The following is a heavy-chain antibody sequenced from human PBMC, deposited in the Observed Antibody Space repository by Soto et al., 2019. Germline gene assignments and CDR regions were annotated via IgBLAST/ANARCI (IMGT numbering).Heavy chain of an antibody. D-gene: IGHD3-10*01. J-gene: IGHJ6*02. CDR2: INHSGST. V-gene: IGHV4-34*01. CDR1: CGSFSGYY. Sequence: TSETLSLTCAVYCGSFSGYYWSWSRQPPGKGLDWIGEINHSGSTNYNPSLKSRVTISVDTSKNQFSLKLSSVTAADTAVYYCARKVVTMVRGVDYYYYGMDVWGQGTTVTVSS. CDR3: ARKVVTMVRGVDYYYYGMDV.